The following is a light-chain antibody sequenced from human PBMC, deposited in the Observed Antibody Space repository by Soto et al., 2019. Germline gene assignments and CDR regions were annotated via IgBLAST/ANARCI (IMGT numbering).Light chain of an antibody. CDR3: QKYNSAPST. Sequence: DIQMTQSPSAVYSSVGDRVTITCRASQSISNCFAWYQQKPGKVPKLLIYAASTLQSGVPSRFSGSGSGTDFTPTISSLQPEDVATYYCQKYNSAPSTFGQGTRLEIK. CDR1: QSISNC. CDR2: AAS. V-gene: IGKV1-27*01. J-gene: IGKJ5*01.